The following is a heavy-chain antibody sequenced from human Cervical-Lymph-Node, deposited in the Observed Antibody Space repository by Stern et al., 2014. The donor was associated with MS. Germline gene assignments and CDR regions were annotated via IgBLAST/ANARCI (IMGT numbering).Heavy chain of an antibody. Sequence: EVQLLESGTEVKRPGQSLKISCKGSGYTFSNYWIGWVRQMPGKGLEWMGIIYPGDSDTRYSPSFQGPVAMSADKSINTAYLQWNNLRASDTAMYYCARQAGASTTYYFDYWGQGALVTVSS. CDR3: ARQAGASTTYYFDY. V-gene: IGHV5-51*01. CDR1: GYTFSNYW. CDR2: IYPGDSDT. J-gene: IGHJ4*02. D-gene: IGHD1-26*01.